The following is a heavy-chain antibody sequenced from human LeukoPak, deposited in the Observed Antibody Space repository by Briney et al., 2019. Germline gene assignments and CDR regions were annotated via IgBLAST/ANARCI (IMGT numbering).Heavy chain of an antibody. Sequence: GGSLRLSCAASGFTFSSYSMNWVRQAPGKGLEWVSSIRSSSSYIYYADSVKGRFTISRDNAKNSLYLQMNSLRAEDTAVYYCARGVSSSTSSPDDYWGQGTLVTVSS. CDR1: GFTFSSYS. CDR3: ARGVSSSTSSPDDY. V-gene: IGHV3-21*01. CDR2: IRSSSSYI. D-gene: IGHD2-2*01. J-gene: IGHJ4*02.